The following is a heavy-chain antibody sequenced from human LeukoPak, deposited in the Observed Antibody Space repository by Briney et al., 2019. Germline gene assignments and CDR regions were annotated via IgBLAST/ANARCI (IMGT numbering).Heavy chain of an antibody. D-gene: IGHD3-22*01. CDR3: EGYYDSSGYYRDY. Sequence: GRSLRLSCAASGFTFSNCAIHWVRQAPGKGLEWVAVISYDGSNKYYADSVKGRFTISRDNSKNTLYLQMNSLRAEDTAVYYCEGYYDSSGYYRDYWGQGTLVTVSS. V-gene: IGHV3-30-3*01. CDR1: GFTFSNCA. CDR2: ISYDGSNK. J-gene: IGHJ4*02.